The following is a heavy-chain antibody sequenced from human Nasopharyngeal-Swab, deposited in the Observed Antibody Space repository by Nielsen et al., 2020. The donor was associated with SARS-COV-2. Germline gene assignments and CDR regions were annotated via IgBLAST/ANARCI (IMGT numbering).Heavy chain of an antibody. D-gene: IGHD2-15*01. CDR2: ISGSGGST. CDR1: GFTFSSYA. V-gene: IGHV3-23*01. J-gene: IGHJ6*03. Sequence: GESLKISCAASGFTFSSYAMSWVRQAPGKGLEWVSAISGSGGSTYYADSVKGRFTISRDNSKNTLYLQMNSLRAEDTAVYYCAREVSGCSGGSCYSHYYYYMDVWGKGTTVTVSS. CDR3: AREVSGCSGGSCYSHYYYYMDV.